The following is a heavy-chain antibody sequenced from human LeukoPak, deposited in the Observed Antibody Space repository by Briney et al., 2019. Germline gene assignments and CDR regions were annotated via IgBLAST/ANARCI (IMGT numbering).Heavy chain of an antibody. CDR2: ISSSGSTI. CDR3: AREVRVPGIAAAGTVSGFDP. Sequence: GGSLRLSCAASGFTFSGYEMNWVRQAPGKGLEWVSYISSSGSTIYYADSVKGRFTISRDNAKNSLYLQMNSLRAEDTAVYYCAREVRVPGIAAAGTVSGFDPWGQGTLVTVSS. D-gene: IGHD6-13*01. CDR1: GFTFSGYE. J-gene: IGHJ5*02. V-gene: IGHV3-48*03.